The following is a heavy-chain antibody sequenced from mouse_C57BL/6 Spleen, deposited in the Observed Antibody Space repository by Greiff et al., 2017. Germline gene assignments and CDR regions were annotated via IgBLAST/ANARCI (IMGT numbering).Heavy chain of an antibody. J-gene: IGHJ1*03. CDR3: AREGYYGSSDGYFDV. CDR2: INPGSGGT. Sequence: QVQLQQSGAELVRPGTSVKVSCKASGYAFTNYLIEWVKQRPGQGLEWIGVINPGSGGTKYNEKFKGKATLTADKSSSTAYMQLSSRTSEDSAVYFFAREGYYGSSDGYFDVWGTGTTVTVSS. V-gene: IGHV1-54*01. CDR1: GYAFTNYL. D-gene: IGHD1-1*01.